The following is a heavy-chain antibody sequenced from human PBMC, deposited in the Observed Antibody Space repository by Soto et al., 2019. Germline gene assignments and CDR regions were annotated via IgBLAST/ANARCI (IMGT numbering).Heavy chain of an antibody. V-gene: IGHV3-21*01. Sequence: GGSLRLSCAASGFTFSSYEMNWVRQAPGKGLEWVASISSASSETWYADSVKGRFIISRDNAQNSLFLQMNTLRPEDSAIYYCASVAYWGPRTQVTVSS. J-gene: IGHJ4*02. CDR2: ISSASSET. CDR3: ASVAY. CDR1: GFTFSSYE.